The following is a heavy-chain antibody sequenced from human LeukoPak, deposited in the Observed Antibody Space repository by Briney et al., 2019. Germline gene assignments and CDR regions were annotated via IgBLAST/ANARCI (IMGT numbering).Heavy chain of an antibody. CDR1: GYPFSTYG. J-gene: IGHJ6*03. CDR3: ARDVGTYYYYYMDV. Sequence: SVKVSCKASGYPFSTYGISWVRQAPGQGLEWMGGIIPIFGTANYAQKFQGRVTITADKSTSTAYMELSSLRSEDTAVYYCARDVGTYYYYYMDVWGKGTTVTVSS. CDR2: IIPIFGTA. D-gene: IGHD7-27*01. V-gene: IGHV1-69*06.